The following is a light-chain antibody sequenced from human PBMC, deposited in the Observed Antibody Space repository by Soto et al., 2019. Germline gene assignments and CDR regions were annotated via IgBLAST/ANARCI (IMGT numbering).Light chain of an antibody. V-gene: IGLV2-14*01. J-gene: IGLJ3*02. CDR2: DGD. Sequence: QSALTQSASVSGSPGQSITISCTGTSSDIDDYDFVSWYQQHPGKAPKLIIYDGDTRPSGVSNRFSGSKSGNTAFLTISGLQAEDEADYYCTSPTGSTTWVFGGGTQLTVL. CDR1: SSDIDDYDF. CDR3: TSPTGSTTWV.